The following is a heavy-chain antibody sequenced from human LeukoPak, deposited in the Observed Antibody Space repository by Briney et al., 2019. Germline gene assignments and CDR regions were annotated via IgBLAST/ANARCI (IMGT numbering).Heavy chain of an antibody. D-gene: IGHD3-3*01. CDR3: ASTIFGVVTYYYYYMDV. Sequence: SQTLSLTCTVSGGSISSGDYYWSWIRQPPGKGLEWIGYIYYSGSTYYNPSLKSRVTISVDTSKNQFSLKLSSVTAADTAVYYCASTIFGVVTYYYYYMDVWGKGTTVTVSS. CDR1: GGSISSGDYY. J-gene: IGHJ6*03. CDR2: IYYSGST. V-gene: IGHV4-30-4*08.